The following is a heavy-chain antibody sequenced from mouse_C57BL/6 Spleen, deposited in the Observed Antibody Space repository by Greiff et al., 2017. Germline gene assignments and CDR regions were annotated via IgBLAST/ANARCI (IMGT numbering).Heavy chain of an antibody. CDR3: ARDCDY. CDR1: GYTFTSYW. CDR2: INPNNGGT. J-gene: IGHJ2*01. V-gene: IGHV1-55*01. Sequence: QVQLQQSGAELVKPGASVKMSCKASGYTFTSYWLTWVKQRPGQGLEWIGDINPNNGGTIYNQKFKGKATLTVDKSSSTAYMELRSLTSEDTAVYYCARDCDYWGQGTTLTVSS.